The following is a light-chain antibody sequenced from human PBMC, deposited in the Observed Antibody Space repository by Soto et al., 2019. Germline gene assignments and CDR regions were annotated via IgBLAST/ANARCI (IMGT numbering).Light chain of an antibody. Sequence: MLFTASLATVSGVPGARATLSCRASQGVNTRLAWYQHKPGQAPRVFIYLTSNRATGIPARFSGSGSGTDFTLTISSLQPEDSAVYYCQQYQTWPRTFGGGTKVDIK. V-gene: IGKV3-11*01. CDR3: QQYQTWPRT. CDR1: QGVNTR. J-gene: IGKJ4*01. CDR2: LTS.